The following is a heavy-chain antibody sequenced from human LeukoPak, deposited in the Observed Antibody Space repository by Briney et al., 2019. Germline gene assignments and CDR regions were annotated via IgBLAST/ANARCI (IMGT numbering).Heavy chain of an antibody. CDR1: GGSFNGYY. CDR3: ARGHWELLRAFDY. V-gene: IGHV4-34*01. Sequence: SETLSLTCAVYGGSFNGYYWSWIRQPPGKGLEWIGEINHNGSTNYNPSLKSRVTMSVDTSKNQFSLKLSSVTAADTAVYYCARGHWELLRAFDYWGQGTLVTVSS. CDR2: INHNGST. D-gene: IGHD1-26*01. J-gene: IGHJ4*02.